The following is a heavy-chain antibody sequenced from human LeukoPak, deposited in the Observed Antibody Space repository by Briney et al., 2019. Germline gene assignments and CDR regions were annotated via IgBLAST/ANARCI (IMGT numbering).Heavy chain of an antibody. J-gene: IGHJ2*01. V-gene: IGHV4-4*07. CDR1: GGSISSYY. Sequence: SETLSLTCTVSGGSISSYYWSWIRQPAGKGLEWIGRIYSSGSTNYNPSLKSRVTMSVDTSKNQFSLKLSSVTAADTAVYYCTRGQYHLLYWYFDLWGRGTLVTVSS. CDR3: TRGQYHLLYWYFDL. CDR2: IYSSGST. D-gene: IGHD2-2*01.